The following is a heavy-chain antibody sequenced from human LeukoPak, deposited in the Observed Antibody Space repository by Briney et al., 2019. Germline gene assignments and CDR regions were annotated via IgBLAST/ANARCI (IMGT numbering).Heavy chain of an antibody. V-gene: IGHV4-34*01. D-gene: IGHD3-10*01. CDR1: GGSFSGYY. CDR3: ARDILDYYGSGSITEDY. J-gene: IGHJ4*02. CDR2: IYYSGST. Sequence: SLSLTCAVYGGSFSGYYWSWIRQPPGKGLEWIGSIYYSGSTYYNPSLKSRVTISVDTSKNQFSLKLSSVTAADTAVYYCARDILDYYGSGSITEDYWGQGTLVTVSS.